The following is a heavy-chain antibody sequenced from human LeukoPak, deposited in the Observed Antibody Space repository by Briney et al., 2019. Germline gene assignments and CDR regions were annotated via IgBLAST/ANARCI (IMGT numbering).Heavy chain of an antibody. CDR3: ARGYIAAAGTGFDY. CDR1: GFTFSSYG. V-gene: IGHV3-33*01. J-gene: IGHJ4*02. Sequence: GGSLRLSCAASGFTFSSYGMHWVRQAPGKGLEWVAVIWYDGSNKYYADSVKGRFTISRDNSKNTLYLQMNSLRAEDTAVYYCARGYIAAAGTGFDYWGQGTLVTVSS. D-gene: IGHD6-13*01. CDR2: IWYDGSNK.